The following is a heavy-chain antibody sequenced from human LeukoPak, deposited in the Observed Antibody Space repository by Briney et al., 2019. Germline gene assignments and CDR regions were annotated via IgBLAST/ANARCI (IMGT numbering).Heavy chain of an antibody. CDR2: ISAYNGNT. V-gene: IGHV1-18*04. Sequence: ASVKVSCKASGYTFTSYGISWVRQAPGQGLAWMGWISAYNGNTNYAQKLQGRVTMTTDTSTSTAYMELRSLRSDDTAVYYCAREGYCSGGSCYSAEYFQHWGQGTLVTVSS. CDR1: GYTFTSYG. D-gene: IGHD2-15*01. J-gene: IGHJ1*01. CDR3: AREGYCSGGSCYSAEYFQH.